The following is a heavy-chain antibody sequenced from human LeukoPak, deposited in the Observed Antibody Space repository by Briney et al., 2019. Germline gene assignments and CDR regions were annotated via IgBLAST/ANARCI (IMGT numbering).Heavy chain of an antibody. CDR1: GFTFSSYA. Sequence: GGSLRLSCAASGFTFSSYAMSWVRQAPGKGLEWVSYISSSGGTIYYADSVKGRFTISRDNAKNSLYLQMNSLRVEDTAVYYCAQQLGYCSGGSCYFTSWGQGTLVTVSS. CDR2: ISSSGGTI. J-gene: IGHJ5*02. V-gene: IGHV3-48*04. CDR3: AQQLGYCSGGSCYFTS. D-gene: IGHD2-15*01.